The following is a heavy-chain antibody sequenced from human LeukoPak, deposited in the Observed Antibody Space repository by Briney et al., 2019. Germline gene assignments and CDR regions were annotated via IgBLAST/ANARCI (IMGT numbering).Heavy chain of an antibody. D-gene: IGHD1-26*01. CDR3: AKRKWELLPSGAFDI. J-gene: IGHJ3*02. Sequence: GGSLRLSCAASGFTFSSYSMNWVRQAPGKGLEWVSAISCSGGSTYYADSVKGRFTISRDNSKNTLYLQMNSLRAEDTAVYYCAKRKWELLPSGAFDIWGQGTMVTVSS. CDR1: GFTFSSYS. V-gene: IGHV3-23*01. CDR2: ISCSGGST.